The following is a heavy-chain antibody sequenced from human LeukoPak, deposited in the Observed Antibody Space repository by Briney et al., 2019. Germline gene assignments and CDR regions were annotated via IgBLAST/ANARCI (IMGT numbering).Heavy chain of an antibody. V-gene: IGHV3-74*01. CDR2: VDIDGSST. Sequence: SGGSLRLSCAASGFTFSSYWMHWVRQVPGKGLEWVSRVDIDGSSTTYADSVKGRFTISRDNAKNTLYLQVNSLRAEDTAVYYCARDRPHNWFDPWGQGTLVTVSS. CDR3: ARDRPHNWFDP. J-gene: IGHJ5*02. CDR1: GFTFSSYW.